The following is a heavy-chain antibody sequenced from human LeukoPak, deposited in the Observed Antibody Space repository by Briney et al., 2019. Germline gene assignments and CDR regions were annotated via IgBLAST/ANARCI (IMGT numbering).Heavy chain of an antibody. CDR2: IKRKTDGGTT. J-gene: IGHJ4*02. CDR1: GFTFTNAW. V-gene: IGHV3-15*01. D-gene: IGHD2-15*01. CDR3: TTVGCSGGSCYSDF. Sequence: PGESLRLSCATFGFTFTNAWMNWVRQAPRKELEWVGRIKRKTDGGTTDYAATVKGRFAISRDDSKNTLYLQMNSLKPEDTAVYYCTTVGCSGGSCYSDFWGQGTLVTVSS.